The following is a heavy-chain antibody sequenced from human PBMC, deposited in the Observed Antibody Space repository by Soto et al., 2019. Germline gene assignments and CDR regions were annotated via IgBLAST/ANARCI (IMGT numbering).Heavy chain of an antibody. V-gene: IGHV3-30-3*01. CDR1: GFTFSSYA. Sequence: QVQLVESGGGVVQPGRSLRLSCAASGFTFSSYAMHWVRQVPGKGLEWLAVISFDASSDFYMDSVKGRFTISRDNSNKTLFLQMSTLRAEDTALYFCARDASRRMVRGVTNLNWFDSWGQGTLLIVSS. D-gene: IGHD3-10*01. CDR2: ISFDASSD. CDR3: ARDASRRMVRGVTNLNWFDS. J-gene: IGHJ5*01.